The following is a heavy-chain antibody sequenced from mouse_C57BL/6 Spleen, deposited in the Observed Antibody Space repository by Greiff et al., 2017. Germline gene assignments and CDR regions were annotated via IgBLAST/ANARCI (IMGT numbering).Heavy chain of an antibody. D-gene: IGHD4-1*01. J-gene: IGHJ4*01. CDR3: ARSHEDYYAMDY. CDR2: INPNNGGT. CDR1: GYTFTDYN. Sequence: EVQLVESGPELVKPGASVKIPCKASGYTFTDYNMDWVKQSHGKSLEWIGDINPNNGGTIYNQKFKGKATLTVDKSSSTAYMELRSLTSEDTAVYYCARSHEDYYAMDYWGQGTSVTVSS. V-gene: IGHV1-18*01.